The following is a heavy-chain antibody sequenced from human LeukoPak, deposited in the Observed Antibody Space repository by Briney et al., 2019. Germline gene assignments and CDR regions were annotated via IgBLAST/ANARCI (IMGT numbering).Heavy chain of an antibody. CDR1: GGSISTSSYY. V-gene: IGHV4-39*01. Sequence: SETLSLTCTVSGGSISTSSYYWGWIRQPPGKGLEWIGSIFYSGTTYYNPSLKSPITMSVDTSKNQFSLKLRSVTAADTAVFYCARAIAEAGTGYFDYWGQGTLVTVSS. J-gene: IGHJ4*02. D-gene: IGHD6-19*01. CDR2: IFYSGTT. CDR3: ARAIAEAGTGYFDY.